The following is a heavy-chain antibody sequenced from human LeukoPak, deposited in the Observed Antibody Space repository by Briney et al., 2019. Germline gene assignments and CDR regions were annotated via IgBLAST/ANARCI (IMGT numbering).Heavy chain of an antibody. CDR3: AKDHDSSGWYADYFDY. Sequence: GGSLRLSCAASGFTFSSYGMHGVRQAPGKGLEWVAVISYDGSNKYYADSVKGRFTISRDNSKNTLYLQMNSLRAEDTAVYYCAKDHDSSGWYADYFDYWGQGTLVTVSS. J-gene: IGHJ4*02. D-gene: IGHD6-19*01. V-gene: IGHV3-30*18. CDR1: GFTFSSYG. CDR2: ISYDGSNK.